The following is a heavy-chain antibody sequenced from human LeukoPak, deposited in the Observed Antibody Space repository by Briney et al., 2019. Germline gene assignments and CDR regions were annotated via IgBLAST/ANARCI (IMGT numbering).Heavy chain of an antibody. Sequence: HPGGSLRLSCAASGFTFSSYAMHWVRQAPGKGLEWVAVISYDGSNKYYADSVKGRFTISRDNSKNTLYLQMNSLRAEDTAVYYCARDYGDYALYYFDYWGQGTLVTVSS. CDR2: ISYDGSNK. D-gene: IGHD4-17*01. J-gene: IGHJ4*02. CDR1: GFTFSSYA. V-gene: IGHV3-30*04. CDR3: ARDYGDYALYYFDY.